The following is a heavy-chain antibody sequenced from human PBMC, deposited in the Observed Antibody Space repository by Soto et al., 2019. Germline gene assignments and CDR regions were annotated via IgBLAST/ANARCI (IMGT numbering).Heavy chain of an antibody. CDR3: ARGRSNLVLRYFDWLSKGSTWYFDL. CDR2: INHSGST. CDR1: GGSFSGYY. Sequence: QVQLQQWGAGLLKPSETLSLTCAVYGGSFSGYYWSWIRQPPGKGLEWIGEINHSGSTNYNPSLKSRVTISVDTSKNQFSLKLSSVTAADTAVYYCARGRSNLVLRYFDWLSKGSTWYFDLWGRGTLVTVSS. J-gene: IGHJ2*01. D-gene: IGHD3-9*01. V-gene: IGHV4-34*01.